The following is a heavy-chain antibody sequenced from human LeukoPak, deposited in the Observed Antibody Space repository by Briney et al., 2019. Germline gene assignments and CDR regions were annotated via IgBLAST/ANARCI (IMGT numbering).Heavy chain of an antibody. D-gene: IGHD3-10*01. Sequence: SLGLSCAASGFTFRNYVIHWVRQPPGKGLEWVAVTSSDLNVKLYADSVKGRFTISRDNSRSTLYLQMNSQRPEDTAIYYCAREGYYGSGSPPSLYFDYWGQGTLVTVSS. CDR3: AREGYYGSGSPPSLYFDY. CDR2: TSSDLNVK. CDR1: GFTFRNYV. J-gene: IGHJ4*02. V-gene: IGHV3-30-3*01.